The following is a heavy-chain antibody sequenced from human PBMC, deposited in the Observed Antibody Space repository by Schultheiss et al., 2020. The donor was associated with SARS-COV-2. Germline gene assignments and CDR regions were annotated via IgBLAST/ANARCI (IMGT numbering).Heavy chain of an antibody. Sequence: SVKVSCKASGGTFSSYAISWVRQAPGQGLEWMGGIIPIFGIANYAQKFQGRVTITADESTSTAYMELSSLRSEDTAVYYCARDRFQSDGIYYYYYMDVWGKGTTVTVSS. CDR1: GGTFSSYA. CDR3: ARDRFQSDGIYYYYYMDV. CDR2: IIPIFGIA. J-gene: IGHJ6*03. D-gene: IGHD3-10*01. V-gene: IGHV1-69*13.